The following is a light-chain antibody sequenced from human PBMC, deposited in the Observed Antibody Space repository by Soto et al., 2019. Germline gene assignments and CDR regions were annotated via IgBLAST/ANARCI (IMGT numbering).Light chain of an antibody. CDR1: QRISIY. V-gene: IGKV1-39*01. Sequence: DIQMTQSPSTLSASVGDTVTITCRASQRISIYLNWYQLKPGRAPKLLIHAASNSQSGVPSRFSGSGSGTDFTLTISSLQPEDFATYFCQQSYTTPLTFGGGTKVEIK. J-gene: IGKJ4*01. CDR2: AAS. CDR3: QQSYTTPLT.